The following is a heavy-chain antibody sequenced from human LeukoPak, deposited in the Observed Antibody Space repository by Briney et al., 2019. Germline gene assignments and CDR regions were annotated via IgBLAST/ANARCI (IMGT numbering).Heavy chain of an antibody. V-gene: IGHV3-48*03. J-gene: IGHJ5*02. Sequence: GGSLRLSCAASGFTFSSYEMNWVRQAPGKGLEWVSYISSSGSTIYYADSVKGRFTISRDNSKNTLYLQMNSLRAEDTAVYYCAKGDLIWLAPFDPWGQGTLVTVSS. CDR2: ISSSGSTI. CDR1: GFTFSSYE. CDR3: AKGDLIWLAPFDP. D-gene: IGHD3-10*01.